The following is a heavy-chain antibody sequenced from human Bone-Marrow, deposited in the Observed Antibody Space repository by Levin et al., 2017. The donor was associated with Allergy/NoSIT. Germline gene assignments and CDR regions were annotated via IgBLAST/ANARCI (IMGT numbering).Heavy chain of an antibody. CDR1: GFTFSSYG. J-gene: IGHJ6*02. Sequence: GGSLRLSCAASGFTFSSYGMHWVRQAPGKGLEWVAVISYDGSNKYYADSVKGRFTISRDNSKNTLYLQMNSLRAEDTAVYYCAKVEAAGPASYYYYGMDVWGQGTTVTVSS. V-gene: IGHV3-30*18. CDR3: AKVEAAGPASYYYYGMDV. CDR2: ISYDGSNK. D-gene: IGHD6-13*01.